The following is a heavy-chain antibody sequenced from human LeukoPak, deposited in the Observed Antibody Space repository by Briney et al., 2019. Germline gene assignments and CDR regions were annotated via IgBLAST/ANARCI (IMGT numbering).Heavy chain of an antibody. CDR1: GGSISSYY. J-gene: IGHJ6*03. Sequence: ASETLSLTCTVSGGSISSYYWSWIRQPAGKGLEWIGRIYTSGSTNYNPSLKSRVTMSVDTSKNQFSLKLSSVTAADTAVYYCARVQLERLDYNYYYYMDVWGKGTTVTVSS. CDR2: IYTSGST. CDR3: ARVQLERLDYNYYYYMDV. D-gene: IGHD1-1*01. V-gene: IGHV4-4*07.